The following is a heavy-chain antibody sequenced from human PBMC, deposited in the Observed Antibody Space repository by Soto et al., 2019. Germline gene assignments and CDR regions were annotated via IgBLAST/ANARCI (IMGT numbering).Heavy chain of an antibody. CDR1: GGTFSSYT. D-gene: IGHD2-2*01. V-gene: IGHV1-69*02. J-gene: IGHJ1*01. CDR2: IIPILGIA. Sequence: QVQLVQSGAEVKKPGSSVKVSCKASGGTFSSYTISWVRQAPGQGLEWMGRIIPILGIANYARKFQGRVTITADKSTSTAYMELSSLRSEDTAVYYCARGSTSIEYFQHWGQGTLVTVSS. CDR3: ARGSTSIEYFQH.